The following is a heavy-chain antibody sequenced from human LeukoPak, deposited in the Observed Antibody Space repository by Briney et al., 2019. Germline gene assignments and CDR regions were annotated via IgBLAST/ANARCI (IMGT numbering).Heavy chain of an antibody. V-gene: IGHV3-9*01. D-gene: IGHD6-13*01. CDR1: GFTFDDYA. Sequence: GGSLRLSCAASGFTFDDYAMHWVRQAPGKGLEWVSGISWNSGNIGYADSVKGRFTISRDNAKNSLYLQMNSLRAEDTALYYCAKDTAAAGTDYLDYWGQGTLVTVSS. CDR3: AKDTAAAGTDYLDY. J-gene: IGHJ4*02. CDR2: ISWNSGNI.